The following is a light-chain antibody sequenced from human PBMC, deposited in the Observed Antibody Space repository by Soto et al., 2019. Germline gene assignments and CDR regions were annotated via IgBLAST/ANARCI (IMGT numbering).Light chain of an antibody. CDR1: SSDVGAYNF. CDR3: SSYTSSSTHV. V-gene: IGLV2-14*03. CDR2: DVS. J-gene: IGLJ1*01. Sequence: QSALTQPASVSGSLGQSITISCTGTSSDVGAYNFVSWYQQHPGKLPKLMLFDVSRRPSGVSDRFSGSKSGNTASLTISGRQSEDEGDYYCSSYTSSSTHVFGSGTKLTVL.